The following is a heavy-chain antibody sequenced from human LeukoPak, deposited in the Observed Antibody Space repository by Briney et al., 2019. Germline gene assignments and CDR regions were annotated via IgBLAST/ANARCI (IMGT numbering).Heavy chain of an antibody. CDR1: GYSFTSYA. CDR2: INANTGNP. J-gene: IGHJ1*01. D-gene: IGHD2-15*01. CDR3: VRDICAGRCYDYLQH. V-gene: IGHV7-4-1*02. Sequence: ASVKVSCKASGYSFTSYAINWVRQAPVQGLEWMGWINANTGNPTYAQGFTGRFVFSLDTSVSTAYLQIIDLKAEDTAMYYCVRDICAGRCYDYLQHWGQGTLVTVSS.